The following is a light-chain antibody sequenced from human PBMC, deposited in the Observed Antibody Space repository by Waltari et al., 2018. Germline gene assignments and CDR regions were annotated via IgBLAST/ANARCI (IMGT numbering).Light chain of an antibody. CDR3: QQSYSTPWT. V-gene: IGKV1-39*01. CDR1: QSISSY. Sequence: DIQMTKSPSSLSASVGARVTITGRASQSISSYLNWSQQKPGKAPKLLIYAASSLQSGVPSRFSGSGSGTDFTLTISSLQPEDFATYYCQQSYSTPWTFGQGTKVEIK. CDR2: AAS. J-gene: IGKJ1*01.